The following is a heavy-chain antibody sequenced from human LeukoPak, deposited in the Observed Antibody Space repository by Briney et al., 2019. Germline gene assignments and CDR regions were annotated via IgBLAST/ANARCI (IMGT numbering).Heavy chain of an antibody. V-gene: IGHV3-21*01. CDR2: ISSSSSYI. Sequence: GGSLRLSCAASGFTFSSYSMSWVRQAPGKGLEWVSSISSSSSYIYYADSVKGRFTISRDNAKNSLYLQMNSLRAEDTAVYYCARDGYGGTNDAFDIWGQGTMVTVSS. D-gene: IGHD4-23*01. CDR3: ARDGYGGTNDAFDI. J-gene: IGHJ3*02. CDR1: GFTFSSYS.